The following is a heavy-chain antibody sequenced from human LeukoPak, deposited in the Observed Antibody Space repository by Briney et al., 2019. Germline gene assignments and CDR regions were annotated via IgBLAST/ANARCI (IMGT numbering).Heavy chain of an antibody. CDR3: VTYYFDSSGPKKNY. CDR2: INHSGST. CDR1: GGSFSGYY. D-gene: IGHD3-22*01. V-gene: IGHV4-34*01. Sequence: KASETLSLTSAVYGGSFSGYYWSWIRQPPGKGLEWIGEINHSGSTNYNPSLKSRVTISVDTSKKQFSLKLSSVTAADTAVYYCVTYYFDSSGPKKNYWGQGTLVTVSS. J-gene: IGHJ4*02.